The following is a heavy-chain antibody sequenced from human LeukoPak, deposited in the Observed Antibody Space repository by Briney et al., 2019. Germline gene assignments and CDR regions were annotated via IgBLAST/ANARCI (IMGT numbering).Heavy chain of an antibody. V-gene: IGHV3-33*01. CDR2: IWYDGSNK. Sequence: PGGSLRLFCAASGFTFSSYCMHWVRQAPGKGLEWVAVIWYDGSNKYYADSVKGRFTISRDNSKNTLYLQMNSLRAEDTAVYYCARDRSSSNNYYYYGMDVWGQGTTVTVSS. D-gene: IGHD6-6*01. J-gene: IGHJ6*02. CDR1: GFTFSSYC. CDR3: ARDRSSSNNYYYYGMDV.